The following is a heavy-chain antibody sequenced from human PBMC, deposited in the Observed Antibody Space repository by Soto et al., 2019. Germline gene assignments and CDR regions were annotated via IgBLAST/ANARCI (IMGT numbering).Heavy chain of an antibody. Sequence: QVQLVQFGAELKKPGASVKVSCKASGYTFSNYDMNWVRQATGQGPEWIGWVNPNNGDTGYAQKFQGRVTLTTDISTTTAYMELTSLRSEDTAIYYCAKVSRKGSAIDFDYWGQGTLITVSS. V-gene: IGHV1-8*01. CDR1: GYTFSNYD. CDR3: AKVSRKGSAIDFDY. J-gene: IGHJ4*02. CDR2: VNPNNGDT. D-gene: IGHD3-10*01.